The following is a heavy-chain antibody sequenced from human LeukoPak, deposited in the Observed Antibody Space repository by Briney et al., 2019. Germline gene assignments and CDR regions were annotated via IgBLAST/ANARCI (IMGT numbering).Heavy chain of an antibody. Sequence: PSETLSFTYAVYGGSFSGYYWSWIRQPPGKGLEWIGEINHSGSTNYNPSLKSRVTFSVDTSKNQFSLKLSSVTAADTAVYYCARGKTNVDIAATTNYDYWGQGTLVTVSS. CDR1: GGSFSGYY. CDR2: INHSGST. J-gene: IGHJ4*02. V-gene: IGHV4-34*01. CDR3: ARGKTNVDIAATTNYDY. D-gene: IGHD5-12*01.